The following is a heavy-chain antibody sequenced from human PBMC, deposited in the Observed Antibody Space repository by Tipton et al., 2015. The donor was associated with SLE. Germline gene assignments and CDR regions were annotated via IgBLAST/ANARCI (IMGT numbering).Heavy chain of an antibody. CDR2: IYTSGST. V-gene: IGHV4-4*09. Sequence: TLSLTCTVSGGSISSYYWSWIRQPPGKGLEWIGYIYTSGSTNYNPPLKSRFTISVDTSRRQFSLRLTSVTAADTAVYYCARGKISWAIFVVRNYFDSWGQGTLVTVSS. CDR3: ARGKISWAIFVVRNYFDS. CDR1: GGSISSYY. J-gene: IGHJ4*02. D-gene: IGHD2-21*01.